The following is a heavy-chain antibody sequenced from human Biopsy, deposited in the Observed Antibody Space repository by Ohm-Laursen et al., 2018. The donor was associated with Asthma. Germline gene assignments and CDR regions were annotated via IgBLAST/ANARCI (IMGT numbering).Heavy chain of an antibody. V-gene: IGHV1-2*06. D-gene: IGHD2-15*01. Sequence: ASVKVSCKASGYTFIGCHIHWARQAPGQGLEWMGRINPNSGGTNYAQKFQGRVTMTRDTSISTAYMEVSRLRSDDTAVYYCARDVDLRSVYWGQGTLVTVSS. CDR3: ARDVDLRSVY. CDR1: GYTFIGCH. J-gene: IGHJ4*02. CDR2: INPNSGGT.